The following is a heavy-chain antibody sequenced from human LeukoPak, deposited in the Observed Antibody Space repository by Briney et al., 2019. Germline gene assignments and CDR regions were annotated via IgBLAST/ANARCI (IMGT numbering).Heavy chain of an antibody. CDR1: GGSITSTSW. V-gene: IGHV4-4*02. CDR2: ISLTGRT. J-gene: IGHJ4*02. CDR3: TRESGPYCPFGY. D-gene: IGHD1-26*01. Sequence: SETLSLTCGVSGGSITSTSWWGWVRQPPGQGLEWIGEISLTGRTNYNPSLIGRVIMSLDESRNQLSLTLTSVTAADTAMYYCTRESGPYCPFGYWGQGTLVVVPS.